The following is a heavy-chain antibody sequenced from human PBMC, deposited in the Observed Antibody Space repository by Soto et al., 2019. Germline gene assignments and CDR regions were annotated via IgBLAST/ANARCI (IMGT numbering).Heavy chain of an antibody. Sequence: SETLSLTCTVSGGSISSDSWSWIRQSPGKALEWIGYSYYNGVTKYNPSLKSRVTISVDTSQNQFSLKLTSVTAADTAVYYCARRSRSSSGWYFLDYWGQGTLVTVSS. CDR2: SYYNGVT. J-gene: IGHJ4*02. CDR3: ARRSRSSSGWYFLDY. V-gene: IGHV4-59*01. CDR1: GGSISSDS. D-gene: IGHD6-19*01.